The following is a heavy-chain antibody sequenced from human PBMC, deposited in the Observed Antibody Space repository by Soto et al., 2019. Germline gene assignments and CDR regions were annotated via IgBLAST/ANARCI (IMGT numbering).Heavy chain of an antibody. V-gene: IGHV4-31*03. Sequence: PSETLSLTCTVSGGSISSGGYYWSWIRQHPGKGLEWIGYIYYSGSTYYNPSLESRVTISVDTSKNQFSLKLSSVTAADTAVYYCAREVTITENAFDIWGQGTMVTVSS. CDR1: GGSISSGGYY. J-gene: IGHJ3*02. CDR2: IYYSGST. D-gene: IGHD1-20*01. CDR3: AREVTITENAFDI.